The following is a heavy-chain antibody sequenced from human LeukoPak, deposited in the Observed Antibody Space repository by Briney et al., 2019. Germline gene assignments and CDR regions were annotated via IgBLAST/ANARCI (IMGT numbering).Heavy chain of an antibody. J-gene: IGHJ6*03. V-gene: IGHV4-61*02. D-gene: IGHD6-13*01. Sequence: SETLSLTCTVSGDSISSGSYYWSWIRQPAGKGLEWIGRIYSNGDTKFNPSLKSRVTISLDTSKNQFSLQLSSATAADTAVYYCASRHSKQQPYYYYMDIWGPGTTVTVSS. CDR2: IYSNGDT. CDR1: GDSISSGSYY. CDR3: ASRHSKQQPYYYYMDI.